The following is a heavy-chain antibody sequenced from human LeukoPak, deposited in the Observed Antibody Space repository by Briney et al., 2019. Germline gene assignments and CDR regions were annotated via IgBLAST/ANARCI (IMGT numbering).Heavy chain of an antibody. Sequence: ASVKVSCKASGCSFNSYGISWVRQAPGQGLEWMGWINTYKGNTNYAQKFQGRVSMTTDRSTSTAYLELRSLRSDDTAVYYCARDQKVGTTATYTPFDPWGQGTLVTVSS. CDR3: ARDQKVGTTATYTPFDP. CDR2: INTYKGNT. V-gene: IGHV1-18*01. CDR1: GCSFNSYG. D-gene: IGHD1-26*01. J-gene: IGHJ5*02.